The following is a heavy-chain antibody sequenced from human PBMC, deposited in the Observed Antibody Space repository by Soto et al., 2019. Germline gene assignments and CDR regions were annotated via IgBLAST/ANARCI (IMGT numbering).Heavy chain of an antibody. J-gene: IGHJ5*02. CDR2: ISSTASTI. CDR1: GFPFSNFE. CDR3: APGGATGGDR. Sequence: GCLRRSCTASGFPFSNFEMNWVRQAPGKGLEWISYISSTASTIYYADSVKGRFTISRDNAKNSLFLQMNSLRPEDTDVYYCAPGGATGGDRWGQGALVTVYS. D-gene: IGHD2-8*02. V-gene: IGHV3-48*03.